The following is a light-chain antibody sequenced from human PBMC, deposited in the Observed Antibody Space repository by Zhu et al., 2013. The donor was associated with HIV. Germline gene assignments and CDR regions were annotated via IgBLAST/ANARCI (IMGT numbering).Light chain of an antibody. CDR3: QQYGDSPALT. CDR1: QSVTSSF. V-gene: IGKV3-20*01. J-gene: IGKJ4*01. CDR2: GVS. Sequence: EIALTQSPGTVSLSPGERATLSCRASQSVTSSFLAWYQQSPGQAPRLLIYGVSIRATGIPDRFSGSGSGTDFTLTISRLEPEDFAVYYCQQYGDSPALTFGGGTKVEIK.